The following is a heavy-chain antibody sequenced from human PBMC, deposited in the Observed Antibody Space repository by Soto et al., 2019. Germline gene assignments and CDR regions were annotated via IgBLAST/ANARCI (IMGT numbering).Heavy chain of an antibody. D-gene: IGHD6-13*01. CDR2: MANDGSYQ. Sequence: QVQLVESGGGVVQPGGSLRLSCATSGFIFSTYGMQWVRQSPGEGLEWVAVMANDGSYQYYADSVKGRFTISRDNSKNTLYMQMDSLRREDTAVYYCARSIGGSSCHLLDYWGQGTLVTVSS. V-gene: IGHV3-30*03. J-gene: IGHJ4*02. CDR3: ARSIGGSSCHLLDY. CDR1: GFIFSTYG.